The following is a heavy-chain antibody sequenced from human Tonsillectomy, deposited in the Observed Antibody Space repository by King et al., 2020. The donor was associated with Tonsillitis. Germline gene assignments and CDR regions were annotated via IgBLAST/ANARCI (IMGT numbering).Heavy chain of an antibody. CDR3: AKLPHSSGWSSPFDY. CDR2: ISGSSYST. J-gene: IGHJ4*02. Sequence: VQLVESGGGLVQPGGSLRLSCAASGFTFSSYAMGWVRQAPGTGLEWVSTISGSSYSTYYPDSVKGRFTISRDNSNHTLYLQMHSLRPEDTALYYCAKLPHSSGWSSPFDYWGQGTLVTVSS. CDR1: GFTFSSYA. D-gene: IGHD6-19*01. V-gene: IGHV3-23*04.